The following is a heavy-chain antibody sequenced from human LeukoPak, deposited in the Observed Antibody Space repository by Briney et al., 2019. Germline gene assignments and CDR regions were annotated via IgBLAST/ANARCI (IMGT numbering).Heavy chain of an antibody. CDR3: GKRELWHGSGEDA. Sequence: GGSLRLSCAASGFTFNNYAMSWFRQTPGKGLEWVSAISGSGDRTYYAASVKGRFSISRDNSKNTLYLQMHSLRAEDTAVYYCGKRELWHGSGEDAWGQGTTVTVSS. J-gene: IGHJ6*02. D-gene: IGHD3-10*01. CDR2: ISGSGDRT. V-gene: IGHV3-23*01. CDR1: GFTFNNYA.